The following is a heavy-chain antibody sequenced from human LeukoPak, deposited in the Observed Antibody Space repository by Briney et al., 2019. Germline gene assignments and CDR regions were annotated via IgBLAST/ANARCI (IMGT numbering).Heavy chain of an antibody. J-gene: IGHJ5*02. D-gene: IGHD4-23*01. CDR1: GFTFSDYY. CDR3: ARGVVTPFNWFDP. V-gene: IGHV3-11*05. CDR2: ISSSSTYT. Sequence: GGSLRLSCAASGFTFSDYYMSWIRQAPGKGLEWISRISSSSTYTNDADSVKGRFTISRDNAKNSLYLQMNSLRAEDTAVYYCARGVVTPFNWFDPWGQGTLVTVSS.